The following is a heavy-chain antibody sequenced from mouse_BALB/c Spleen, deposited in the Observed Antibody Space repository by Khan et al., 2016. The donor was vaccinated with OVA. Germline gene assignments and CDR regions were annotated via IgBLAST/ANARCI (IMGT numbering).Heavy chain of an antibody. Sequence: QVQLKQSGAELARPGASVKMSCKASGYTFTSYTISWIKLRPGQGLEWIGYINPNNGYTNYNQKFKDKATLTADKSSTTLYMQLSSLTSDDSAVYSCKREGTSNKNGGWFAYWGQGTLVTVSA. V-gene: IGHV1-4*01. CDR1: GYTFTSYT. D-gene: IGHD1-2*01. CDR3: KREGTSNKNGGWFAY. CDR2: INPNNGYT. J-gene: IGHJ3*01.